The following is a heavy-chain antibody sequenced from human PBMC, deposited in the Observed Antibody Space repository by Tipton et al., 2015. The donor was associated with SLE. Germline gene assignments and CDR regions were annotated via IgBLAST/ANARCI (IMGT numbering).Heavy chain of an antibody. Sequence: TLSLTCTVSGGSISSYYWSWIRQPPGKGLEWIGYIYYSGSTNYNPSLKSRVTISVDTSKNQFSLKPNSVTAADTAVYYCARAAYYYGSGSYYNVGWFDPWGQGTLVTVSS. D-gene: IGHD3-10*01. V-gene: IGHV4-59*01. CDR1: GGSISSYY. CDR2: IYYSGST. J-gene: IGHJ5*02. CDR3: ARAAYYYGSGSYYNVGWFDP.